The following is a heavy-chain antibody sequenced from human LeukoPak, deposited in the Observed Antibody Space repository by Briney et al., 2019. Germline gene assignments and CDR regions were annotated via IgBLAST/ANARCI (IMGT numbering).Heavy chain of an antibody. CDR3: AGDMRGSAKVWFDS. CDR1: GGSISDYY. J-gene: IGHJ5*01. D-gene: IGHD3-10*01. CDR2: VHYSGTT. V-gene: IGHV4-59*12. Sequence: SETLSLTCTVSGGSISDYYWNWIRQPPGKGLEWIAYVHYSGTTKYNHSLQSRVTTAVDMSKKEVSLRLDSVTAADTAVYYCAGDMRGSAKVWFDSWGQGALVIVSS.